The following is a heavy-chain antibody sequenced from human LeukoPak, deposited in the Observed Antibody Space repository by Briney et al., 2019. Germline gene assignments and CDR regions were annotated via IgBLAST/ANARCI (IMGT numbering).Heavy chain of an antibody. J-gene: IGHJ4*02. CDR2: IKKDGSEK. V-gene: IGHV3-7*01. CDR1: GFTFSSYW. Sequence: GGPLRLSCAASGFTFSSYWMSWVRQAPGKGLEWVANIKKDGSEKYYVDSVKGRFTISRDNAKTSLYLQMNSLRAEDTAVYYCARDLSGVTGYTYGRGIDYWGQGTLVTVSS. D-gene: IGHD5-18*01. CDR3: ARDLSGVTGYTYGRGIDY.